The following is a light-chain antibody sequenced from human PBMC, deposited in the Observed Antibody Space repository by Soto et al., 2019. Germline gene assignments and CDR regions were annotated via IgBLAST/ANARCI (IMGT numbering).Light chain of an antibody. CDR3: MQALLTPST. J-gene: IGKJ5*01. CDR2: LGS. CDR1: QSLLHSNGYNY. V-gene: IGKV2-28*01. Sequence: DIVMTQSPLSLPVTPGEPASISCRSSQSLLHSNGYNYLDWYLQKPGQSPQLLIYLGSNRASGVPDRFRGSGSGTDFTLKISRVEAEDVGVYYCMQALLTPSTFGQGTRLEIK.